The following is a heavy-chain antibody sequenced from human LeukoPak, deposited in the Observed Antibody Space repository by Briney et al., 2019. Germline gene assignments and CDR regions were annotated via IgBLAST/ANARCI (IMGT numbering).Heavy chain of an antibody. CDR2: ISSSSSYT. CDR3: ARDQRRDAFDI. J-gene: IGHJ3*02. Sequence: GGSLRLSCAASGFTFSDYYMSWIRQAPGKGLEWVSYISSSSSYTNYADSEKGRFTISRDNAKNSLYLQMNSLRAEDTAVYYCARDQRRDAFDIWGQGTMVTVSS. CDR1: GFTFSDYY. V-gene: IGHV3-11*06. D-gene: IGHD6-25*01.